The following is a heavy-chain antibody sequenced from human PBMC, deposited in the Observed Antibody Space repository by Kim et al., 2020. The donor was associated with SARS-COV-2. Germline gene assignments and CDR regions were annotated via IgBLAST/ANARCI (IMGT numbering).Heavy chain of an antibody. CDR2: ISGSGGST. D-gene: IGHD1-26*01. Sequence: GGSLRLSCAASGFTFSSYAMSWVRQAPGKGLEWVSGISGSGGSTYYADSVKGRFTISRDNSKNTLYLQMNSLRAGDTAVYYCAKDTYSGSPQDFDYWGQGTLVTVSS. V-gene: IGHV3-23*01. J-gene: IGHJ4*02. CDR3: AKDTYSGSPQDFDY. CDR1: GFTFSSYA.